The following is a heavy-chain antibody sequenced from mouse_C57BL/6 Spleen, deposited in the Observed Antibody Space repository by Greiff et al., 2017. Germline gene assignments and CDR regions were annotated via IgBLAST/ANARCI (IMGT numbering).Heavy chain of an antibody. V-gene: IGHV2-6-1*01. CDR2: IWSDGST. CDR1: GFSLTSYG. Sequence: QVQLQQSGPGLVAPSQSLSITCTVSGFSLTSYGVHWVRQPPGKGLEWLVLIWSDGSTIYNSAPKSRLSISQDNSKSQVFLKMNSLQTDDTAMYYCARQNYYGSSCDYAMDCWGQGTSVTVSS. CDR3: ARQNYYGSSCDYAMDC. D-gene: IGHD1-1*01. J-gene: IGHJ4*01.